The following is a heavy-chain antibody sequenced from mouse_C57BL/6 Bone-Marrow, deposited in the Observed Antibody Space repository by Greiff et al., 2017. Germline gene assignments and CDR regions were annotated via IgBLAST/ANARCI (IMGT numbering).Heavy chain of an antibody. CDR3: ARTGFDY. Sequence: QVQLQQSGAELVMPGASVKLSCKASGYTFTSYWMHWVKQRPGQGLEWIGEIVPSDSYTNYNQKFKGKSTLTVDKSSSTAYMQLSSLTSEDSAVYYCARTGFDYWGQGTTLTVSS. D-gene: IGHD4-1*01. J-gene: IGHJ2*01. CDR1: GYTFTSYW. CDR2: IVPSDSYT. V-gene: IGHV1-69*01.